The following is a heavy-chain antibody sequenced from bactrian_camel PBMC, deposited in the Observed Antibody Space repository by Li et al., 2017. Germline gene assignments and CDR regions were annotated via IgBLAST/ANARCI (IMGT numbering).Heavy chain of an antibody. Sequence: HVQLVESGGGSVQAGGSLRLSCVANDDFHGRYCLGWFRQAPGKEREGVAALYTAGTVYTDSVKGRFAISEDNSILYLHMNNLKPEDTAVYYCATDHGDTYGCYSGSYCDDLRPDKYLHWGQGTQVTVS. J-gene: IGHJ4*01. D-gene: IGHD1*01. V-gene: IGHV3S55*01. CDR2: LYTAGT. CDR3: ATDHGDTYGCYSGSYCDDLRPDKYLH. CDR1: DDFHGRYC.